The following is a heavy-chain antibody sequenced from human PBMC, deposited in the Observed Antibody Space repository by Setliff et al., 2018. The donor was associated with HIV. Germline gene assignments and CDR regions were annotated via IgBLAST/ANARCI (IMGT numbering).Heavy chain of an antibody. J-gene: IGHJ6*03. CDR3: ARVFERSWTGTDFYYIDV. CDR1: GASISSDY. V-gene: IGHV4-59*04. D-gene: IGHD1-1*01. CDR2: IYYSDNS. Sequence: PSETLSLTCSVSGASISSDYWSWIRQPPGKGLEWIADIYYSDNSYYSPSLKSRMSISVDTSKNQFSLNLTSVTAADTAVYFCARVFERSWTGTDFYYIDVWGKGTTVTVSS.